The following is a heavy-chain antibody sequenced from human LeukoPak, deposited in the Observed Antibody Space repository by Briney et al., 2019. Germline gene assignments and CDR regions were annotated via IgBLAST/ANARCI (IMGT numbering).Heavy chain of an antibody. V-gene: IGHV3-21*01. CDR1: GFTFSSYA. CDR3: ARSVRGVTPNFDY. D-gene: IGHD3-10*01. J-gene: IGHJ4*02. Sequence: GGSLRLSCSASGFTFSSYALYWVRQAPGKGLGWVSSISSSSSYIYYADSVKGRFTISRDNAKNSPYLQMNSLRAEDTAVYYCARSVRGVTPNFDYWGQGTLVTVSS. CDR2: ISSSSSYI.